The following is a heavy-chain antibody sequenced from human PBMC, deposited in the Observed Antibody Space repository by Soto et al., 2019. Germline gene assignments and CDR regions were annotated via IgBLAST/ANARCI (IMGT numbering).Heavy chain of an antibody. CDR3: VRGVRLHFDL. J-gene: IGHJ4*02. CDR2: ISGSGNKT. Sequence: GGSLRLSCGVSGFTFSTYAMSWVRQAPGKGLEWVSAISGSGNKTFYADSVKGRFTISRDNSRNTLHLHMSSLRVEDTAVYYCVRGVRLHFDLWGQGTLVTVSS. V-gene: IGHV3-23*01. CDR1: GFTFSTYA.